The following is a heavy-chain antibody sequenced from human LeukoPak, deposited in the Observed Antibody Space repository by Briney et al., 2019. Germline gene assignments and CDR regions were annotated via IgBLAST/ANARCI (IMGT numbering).Heavy chain of an antibody. V-gene: IGHV1-46*01. CDR2: VNPSGGST. Sequence: ASVKVPCKASGYTFIIYYIHWVRQAPGQGLEWMGTVNPSGGSTNYAQKFQGRITMTRDTSTSTVYMELSSLRSEDTAVYYCARGKTMGDYWGQGTLVTVSS. J-gene: IGHJ4*02. CDR1: GYTFIIYY. D-gene: IGHD4/OR15-4a*01. CDR3: ARGKTMGDY.